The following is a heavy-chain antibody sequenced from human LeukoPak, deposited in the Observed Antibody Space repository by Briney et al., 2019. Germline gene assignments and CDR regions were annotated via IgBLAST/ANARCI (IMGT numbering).Heavy chain of an antibody. D-gene: IGHD2/OR15-2a*01. V-gene: IGHV3-74*01. CDR1: GNYW. Sequence: GGSLRLSCAASGNYWMHWVRQAPGKGLVWVSHINSDGSWTSYAVSVKGRFTISKDNAKNTVYLRMNSLRAEDTAVYYCVSFYETYWGRGTLVTVSS. J-gene: IGHJ4*02. CDR2: INSDGSWT. CDR3: VSFYETY.